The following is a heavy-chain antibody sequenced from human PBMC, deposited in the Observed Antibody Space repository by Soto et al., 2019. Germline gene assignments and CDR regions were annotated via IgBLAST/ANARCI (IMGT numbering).Heavy chain of an antibody. J-gene: IGHJ4*02. CDR1: GGSISSGGYS. D-gene: IGHD6-19*01. Sequence: PSETLSLTCAVSGGSISSGGYSWSWIRQPPGKGLEGIGYIYHSGSTNYNPSLKSRVTISVDKSKNQFSLKLSSVTAADTAVYYCAGAVAGFRPDYWGQGTLVTVS. CDR3: AGAVAGFRPDY. CDR2: IYHSGST. V-gene: IGHV4-30-2*01.